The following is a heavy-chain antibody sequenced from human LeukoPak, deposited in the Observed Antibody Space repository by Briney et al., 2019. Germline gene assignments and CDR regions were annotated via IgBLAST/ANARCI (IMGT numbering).Heavy chain of an antibody. CDR3: ARDRVYCSSTSCSTPNWFDP. Sequence: GGSLRLSCAASGFTFSDYYMSWIRQAPGKGLEWVSYISSSGSTIHYADSVKGRFTISRDNAKNSLYLQMNSLRAEDTAVYYCARDRVYCSSTSCSTPNWFDPWGQGTLVTVSS. J-gene: IGHJ5*02. CDR1: GFTFSDYY. CDR2: ISSSGSTI. D-gene: IGHD2-2*01. V-gene: IGHV3-11*04.